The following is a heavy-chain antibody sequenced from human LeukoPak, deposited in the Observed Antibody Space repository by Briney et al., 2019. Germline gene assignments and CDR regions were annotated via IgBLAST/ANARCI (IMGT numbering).Heavy chain of an antibody. V-gene: IGHV4-39*07. Sequence: PSETLPLTCTVSGGSISSSSYYWGWIRQPPGKGLEWIGSIYYSGSTYYNPSLKSRVTISVDTSKNQFSLKLSSVTAADTAVYYCARDQGDYGEWYNWFDPWGQGTLVTVSS. CDR3: ARDQGDYGEWYNWFDP. CDR2: IYYSGST. CDR1: GGSISSSSYY. D-gene: IGHD4-17*01. J-gene: IGHJ5*02.